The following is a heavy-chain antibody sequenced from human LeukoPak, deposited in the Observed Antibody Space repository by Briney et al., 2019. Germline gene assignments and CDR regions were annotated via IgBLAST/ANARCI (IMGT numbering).Heavy chain of an antibody. J-gene: IGHJ4*02. V-gene: IGHV3-53*04. D-gene: IGHD3-10*01. Sequence: PGGSLRLSCAASGFTVCSNYVSWVRQAPGKGLEWVSVIYSGGSTYYADSVKGRFTISRHNSKNTLYLQMNSLRAEDTAVYYCARELWFGEFHSDYWGQGTLVTVSS. CDR1: GFTVCSNY. CDR3: ARELWFGEFHSDY. CDR2: IYSGGST.